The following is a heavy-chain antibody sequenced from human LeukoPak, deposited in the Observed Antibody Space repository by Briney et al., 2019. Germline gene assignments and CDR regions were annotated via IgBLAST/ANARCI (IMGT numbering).Heavy chain of an antibody. Sequence: PGGSLRLSCAASGFTFSSYWMHWVRQAPRKGLVWVSRINSDGSSTSYADSVKGRFTISRDNAKNTLYLQMNSLRAEDTAVYYCARSSYSNGEATDYWGQGTLVTVSS. CDR2: INSDGSST. CDR3: ARSSYSNGEATDY. J-gene: IGHJ4*02. D-gene: IGHD4-11*01. CDR1: GFTFSSYW. V-gene: IGHV3-74*01.